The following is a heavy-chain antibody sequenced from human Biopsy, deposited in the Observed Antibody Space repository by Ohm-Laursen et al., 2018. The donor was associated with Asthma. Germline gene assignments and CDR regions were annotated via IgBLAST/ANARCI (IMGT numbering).Heavy chain of an antibody. V-gene: IGHV1-69*13. CDR1: GGTFNSDA. CDR2: IIPIFGTP. J-gene: IGHJ4*02. D-gene: IGHD2-21*01. Sequence: GASVKVSCKASGGTFNSDAISWVRQAPGQGLEWMGGIIPIFGTPSYAQNFQSRLTITADDSTSTVCMELSSLRSEDTAMYYCARSYCGGDCFSPFDYWGQGTLVTVSS. CDR3: ARSYCGGDCFSPFDY.